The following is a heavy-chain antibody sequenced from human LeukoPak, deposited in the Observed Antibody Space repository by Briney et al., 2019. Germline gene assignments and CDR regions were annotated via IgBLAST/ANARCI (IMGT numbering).Heavy chain of an antibody. CDR1: GFTFSSYS. CDR3: ARGSYDSPRGY. Sequence: GGSLRLSCAASGFTFSSYSMNWVRQAPGKGLEWVSYISSSSSTIYYADSVKGRFTISRDNAKNSLYLQINSLRAEDTAVYYCARGSYDSPRGYWGQGTLVTVSS. CDR2: ISSSSSTI. D-gene: IGHD3-3*01. V-gene: IGHV3-48*01. J-gene: IGHJ4*02.